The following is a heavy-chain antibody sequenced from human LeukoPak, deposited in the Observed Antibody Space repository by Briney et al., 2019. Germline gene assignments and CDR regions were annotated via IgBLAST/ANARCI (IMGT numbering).Heavy chain of an antibody. D-gene: IGHD4-11*01. Sequence: GGSLRLSCAASGFSFSTYWMNWYRQAPGKGLEWVGNINQDASEINYVDSVRGRFTISRDNTKNSLHLQMNSLRAEDTAVYYCATDRDNSDWQKRFDSWGQGTLVTVSS. CDR2: INQDASEI. J-gene: IGHJ4*02. V-gene: IGHV3-7*01. CDR1: GFSFSTYW. CDR3: ATDRDNSDWQKRFDS.